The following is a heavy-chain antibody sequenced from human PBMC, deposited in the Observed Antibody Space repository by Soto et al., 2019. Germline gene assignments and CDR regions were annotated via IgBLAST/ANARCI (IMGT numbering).Heavy chain of an antibody. CDR2: IYYSGST. V-gene: IGHV4-59*01. CDR3: ASVAVAGTEEYYYYGMDV. J-gene: IGHJ6*02. D-gene: IGHD6-19*01. CDR1: GGSISSYY. Sequence: SETLSLTCTVSGGSISSYYWSWIRQPPGKGLEWIGYIYYSGSTNYNPSLKSRVTISVDTSKNQFSLKLSSVTAADTAVYYCASVAVAGTEEYYYYGMDVWGQGTTVTVSS.